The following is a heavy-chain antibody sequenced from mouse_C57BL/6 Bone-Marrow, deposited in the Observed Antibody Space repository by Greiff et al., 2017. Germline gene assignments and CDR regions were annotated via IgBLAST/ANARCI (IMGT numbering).Heavy chain of an antibody. V-gene: IGHV5-6*01. Sequence: EVKLVESGGDLVKPGGSLNLSCAASGFTFSSYGMSWVRQTPDKRLEWVATISSGGSYTYYPDSVKGRFTISRDNAKNTLYLQMSSLKSEDTAMYYCARHNLYYAMDYWGQGTSVTVSS. CDR1: GFTFSSYG. CDR2: ISSGGSYT. J-gene: IGHJ4*01. CDR3: ARHNLYYAMDY.